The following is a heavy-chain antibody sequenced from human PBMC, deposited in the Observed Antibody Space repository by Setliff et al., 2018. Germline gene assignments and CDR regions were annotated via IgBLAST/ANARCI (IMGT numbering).Heavy chain of an antibody. CDR2: IYPGDSDT. V-gene: IGHV5-51*01. J-gene: IGHJ3*02. CDR1: GYSFTSYW. Sequence: PGEYLKISCKGSGYSFTSYWIGWVRQMPGKGLEWMGIIYPGDSDTRYSPSFQGQVTISADKSISTAYLQWSSLKASDTAMYYCARQAVAGIDAFDIWGQGTMVTVSS. CDR3: ARQAVAGIDAFDI. D-gene: IGHD6-19*01.